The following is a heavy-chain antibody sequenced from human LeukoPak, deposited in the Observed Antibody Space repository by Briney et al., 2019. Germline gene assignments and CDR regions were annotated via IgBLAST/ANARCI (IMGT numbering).Heavy chain of an antibody. D-gene: IGHD3-9*01. CDR3: ASPLRYLLY. J-gene: IGHJ4*02. CDR1: GFAISRNF. Sequence: GGSLRLSCAASGFAISRNFMTWVRQAPGKGLEWVSIINSAGDTYYADSVKGRFTISRDNSKNTLYLQMNSLRAEDTAIYYCASPLRYLLYWGQGTLVTVSS. CDR2: INSAGDT. V-gene: IGHV3-53*01.